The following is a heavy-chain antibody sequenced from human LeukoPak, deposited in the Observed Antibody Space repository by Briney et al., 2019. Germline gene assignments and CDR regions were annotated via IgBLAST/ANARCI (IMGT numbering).Heavy chain of an antibody. V-gene: IGHV1-2*02. CDR1: GYTFTGYY. CDR3: AGEPDNIGWPKFDY. J-gene: IGHJ4*02. D-gene: IGHD6-19*01. CDR2: INPNSGGT. Sequence: ASVKVSCKASGYTFTGYYMHWVRQAPGQGLEWMGWINPNSGGTNYAQKFQGRVTMTRDTSISTAYMELSRLRSDDTAVYYCAGEPDNIGWPKFDYWGQGTLVTVSS.